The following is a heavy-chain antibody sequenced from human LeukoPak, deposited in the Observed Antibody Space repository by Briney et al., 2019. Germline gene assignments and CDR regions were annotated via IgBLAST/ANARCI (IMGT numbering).Heavy chain of an antibody. V-gene: IGHV4-59*01. D-gene: IGHD3-9*01. J-gene: IGHJ3*02. CDR2: IYYSGST. CDR1: GGSISSYY. CDR3: ARTGGLYFDWFIRSDAFDI. Sequence: PSETLSLTCTVSGGSISSYYWSWLRQPPGKGLEWIGYIYYSGSTNYNPSLKSRVTISVDTSKNQFSLKLSSVTAADTAVYYCARTGGLYFDWFIRSDAFDIWGQGTMVTVSS.